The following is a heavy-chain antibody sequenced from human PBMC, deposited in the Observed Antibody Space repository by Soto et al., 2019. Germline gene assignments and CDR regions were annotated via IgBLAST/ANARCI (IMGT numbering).Heavy chain of an antibody. D-gene: IGHD3-22*01. Sequence: QVQLVQSGAVVKKPGASVKVSCKTSGYTFTNYGVGWVRQAPGQGHEWMGWTSGYNGNTKYAQQFQGRVTMTTDTSTSTAYMELRSLRSDDTAVYYCARLGWYYYDSSSYCDYWGQGTLVTVSS. CDR3: ARLGWYYYDSSSYCDY. V-gene: IGHV1-18*01. CDR2: TSGYNGNT. CDR1: GYTFTNYG. J-gene: IGHJ4*02.